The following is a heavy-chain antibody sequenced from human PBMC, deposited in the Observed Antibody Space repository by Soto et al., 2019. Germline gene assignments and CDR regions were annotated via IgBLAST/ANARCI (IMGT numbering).Heavy chain of an antibody. J-gene: IGHJ4*02. V-gene: IGHV1-46*03. CDR2: INPNGGST. CDR1: GYTLTSFY. Sequence: QVQLVQPGAEVKKPGASVKLSCKASGYTLTSFYIHWVRQAPGQGLEWMGIINPNGGSTNYAHNLQGRVTMTRDTSTSTVYMDLSSLRSEDTAVYYCARVLASGDYWGQGTLVTVSS. D-gene: IGHD6-6*01. CDR3: ARVLASGDY.